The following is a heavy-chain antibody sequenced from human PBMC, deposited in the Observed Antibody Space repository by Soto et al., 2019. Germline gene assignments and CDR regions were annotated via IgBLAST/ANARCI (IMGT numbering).Heavy chain of an antibody. Sequence: QVQLQESGPGLVKPSGTLSLTCAVSGGSISSSNWWSWVRQPPGKGLEWIGEIYHSGSTNYNPSLKSRVTLSVDKSKNQFSLKLSSVTAADTAVYYCAREGGSLLWLPHGMDVWGQGTTVTVSS. CDR1: GGSISSSNW. CDR2: IYHSGST. J-gene: IGHJ6*02. CDR3: AREGGSLLWLPHGMDV. D-gene: IGHD3-10*01. V-gene: IGHV4-4*02.